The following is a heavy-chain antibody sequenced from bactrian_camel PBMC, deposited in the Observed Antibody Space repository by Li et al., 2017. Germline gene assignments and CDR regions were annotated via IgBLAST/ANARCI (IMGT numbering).Heavy chain of an antibody. D-gene: IGHD1*01. CDR1: GTGDGSELKC. Sequence: HVQLVESGGGSVQAGGSLKLSCAASGTGDGSELKCRAWFRQAPGEEREGVASIDGDGHTGYASSVKGRFSISKDNAGTTLSLQMNDLRPEDTAMYFCAARPINTRRCVAGGTTEFGYWGQGTQVTVS. V-gene: IGHV3S53*01. CDR2: IDGDGHT. CDR3: AARPINTRRCVAGGTTEFGY. J-gene: IGHJ6*01.